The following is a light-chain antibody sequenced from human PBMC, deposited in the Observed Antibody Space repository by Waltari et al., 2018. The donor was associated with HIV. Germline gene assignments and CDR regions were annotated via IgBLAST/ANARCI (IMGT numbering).Light chain of an antibody. J-gene: IGKJ5*01. CDR1: QNIGTY. V-gene: IGKV3-11*01. CDR3: QQRSNWPPVT. Sequence: EVVLPQSPSTLSLSQGARATLSCRASQNIGTYLAWYQQKPGQAPRLLIYDAATSASGIPARFSGSGSGTDFTLTISSLEPEDVAVYYCQQRSNWPPVTFGQGTRLEI. CDR2: DAA.